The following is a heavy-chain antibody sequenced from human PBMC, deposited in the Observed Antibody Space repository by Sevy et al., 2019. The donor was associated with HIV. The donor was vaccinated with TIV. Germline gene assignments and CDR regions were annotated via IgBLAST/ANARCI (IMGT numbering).Heavy chain of an antibody. CDR3: ARRGYCGGDCFFHFDS. D-gene: IGHD2-21*02. V-gene: IGHV4-34*01. Sequence: SETLSLTCAVYGGSFSGYYWSWIRQPPGKGLEWIGEINHSGSTNYNPSLKSRVTISVDTSKNQFSLKLSSVTAADTAVYYCARRGYCGGDCFFHFDSWGQGTLVTVSS. CDR2: INHSGST. CDR1: GGSFSGYY. J-gene: IGHJ4*02.